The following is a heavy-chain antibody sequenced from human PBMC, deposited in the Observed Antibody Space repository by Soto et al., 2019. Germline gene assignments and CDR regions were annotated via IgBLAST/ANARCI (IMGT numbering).Heavy chain of an antibody. V-gene: IGHV2-70*12. CDR1: GFSLSTSGMC. CDR2: IDWDDDK. D-gene: IGHD3-3*01. Sequence: GSGPTLVNPTQTLTLTCTFSGFSLSTSGMCVSWIRQPPGKALEWLARIDWDDDKYYSTSLKTRLTISKDTSKNQVVLTMTNMDPVDTATYYCAHVYYDFWSGYYMDVWGKGTTVTVSS. CDR3: AHVYYDFWSGYYMDV. J-gene: IGHJ6*03.